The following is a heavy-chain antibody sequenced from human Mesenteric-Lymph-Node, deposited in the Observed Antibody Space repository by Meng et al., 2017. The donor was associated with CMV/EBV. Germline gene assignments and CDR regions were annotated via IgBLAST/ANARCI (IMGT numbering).Heavy chain of an antibody. V-gene: IGHV3-23*01. CDR3: AKRDYRSSSDSFYFQH. D-gene: IGHD6-6*01. CDR2: ISGSGGNT. CDR1: GFTFSSYA. Sequence: GGSLRLSCAASGFTFSSYAMSWVRQAPGKGLEWVSTISGSGGNTYYADSVKGRFTISRDNSKNTLYLQMNSLRAEDTAVYYCAKRDYRSSSDSFYFQHWGQGTLVTVSS. J-gene: IGHJ1*01.